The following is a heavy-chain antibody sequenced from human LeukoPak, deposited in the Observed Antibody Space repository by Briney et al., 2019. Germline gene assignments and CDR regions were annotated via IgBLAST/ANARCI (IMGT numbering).Heavy chain of an antibody. D-gene: IGHD2-2*02. Sequence: PSETLSLTCSVSGGSVTSNNWWTWVRQTPGKGLEWIGEIYHSGSTNYNPSLKSRVTISMDNSNNHFSLKMDSVTAADTAVYYCARVAAAISNYYFDYWGQGTLVTVSS. CDR3: ARVAAAISNYYFDY. V-gene: IGHV4-4*02. J-gene: IGHJ4*02. CDR1: GGSVTSNNW. CDR2: IYHSGST.